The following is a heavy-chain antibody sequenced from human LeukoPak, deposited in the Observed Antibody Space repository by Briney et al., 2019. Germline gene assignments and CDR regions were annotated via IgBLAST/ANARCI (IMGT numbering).Heavy chain of an antibody. CDR2: INPNSGGT. CDR1: GYTFTGYY. Sequence: ASVTLTFKASGYTFTGYYMHWVRQAPGQGLEWMGWINPNSGGTNYAQKFQGRVTMTRDTSISTAYMELTRLRSDDTAVYYCARDNGDYWFDYWGQGTLVTVSS. V-gene: IGHV1-2*02. CDR3: ARDNGDYWFDY. J-gene: IGHJ4*02. D-gene: IGHD4-17*01.